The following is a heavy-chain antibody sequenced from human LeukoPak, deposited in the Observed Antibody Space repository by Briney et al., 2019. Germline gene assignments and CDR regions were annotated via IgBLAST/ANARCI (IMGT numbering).Heavy chain of an antibody. CDR3: ARDVPDSSWGPFDI. J-gene: IGHJ3*02. V-gene: IGHV3-48*03. D-gene: IGHD6-19*01. CDR2: ILNTGTLI. CDR1: GFSFSTYE. Sequence: PGGSLRLSCAASGFSFSTYEMNWVRQAPGKGLEWISYILNTGTLINYADSVEGRFTISRDNAKNSLYLQLNSLRDEDTAVYYCARDVPDSSWGPFDIWGQGTMVTVSS.